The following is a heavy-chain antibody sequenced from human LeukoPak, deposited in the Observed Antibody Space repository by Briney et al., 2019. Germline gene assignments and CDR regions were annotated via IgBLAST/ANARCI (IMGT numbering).Heavy chain of an antibody. D-gene: IGHD4-23*01. CDR2: ISSSNSYI. J-gene: IGHJ4*02. V-gene: IGHV3-21*01. CDR1: GFTFSTYT. Sequence: GGSLRLSCAASGFTFSTYTMNWVRQAPGKGLEWVSSISSSNSYIYYADSVKGRFTISTDNAKNSLYLQMSSLRAEDTAVYYCARGATVITPPLDYWGQGTLVTVSS. CDR3: ARGATVITPPLDY.